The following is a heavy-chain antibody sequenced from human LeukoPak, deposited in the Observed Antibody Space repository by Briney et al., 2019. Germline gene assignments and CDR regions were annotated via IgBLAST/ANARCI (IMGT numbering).Heavy chain of an antibody. CDR1: GGSFSGYY. J-gene: IGHJ4*02. Sequence: PSETLSLTCAVYGGSFSGYYWSWIRQPPGKGLEWIGEINHSGSTNYNPSLKSRVTISVDTSKNQFSLKLSSVTAADTAVYYCAGGRQLVDYWGQGTLVTVSS. CDR3: AGGRQLVDY. CDR2: INHSGST. V-gene: IGHV4-34*01. D-gene: IGHD6-13*01.